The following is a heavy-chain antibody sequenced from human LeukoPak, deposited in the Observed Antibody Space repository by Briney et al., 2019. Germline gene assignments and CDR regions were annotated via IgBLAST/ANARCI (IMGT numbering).Heavy chain of an antibody. CDR2: ISGSGVST. CDR3: AKAPGYCSGGTCYDD. J-gene: IGHJ4*02. CDR1: GFIFSDYA. D-gene: IGHD2-15*01. Sequence: GGSLRLSCAGSGFIFSDYAMSWGRQAPGKGLEWASTISGSGVSTYYADSVKGRFTISRDNSKNTLHLQMNSLRAEDTAVYYCAKAPGYCSGGTCYDDWGQGSLVTVSS. V-gene: IGHV3-23*01.